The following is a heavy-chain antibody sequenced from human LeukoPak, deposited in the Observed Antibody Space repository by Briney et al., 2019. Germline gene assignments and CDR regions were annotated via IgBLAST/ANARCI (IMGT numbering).Heavy chain of an antibody. CDR2: ISGGGTRT. CDR3: AKGGGRGDYDLTGRFSTHFDS. CDR1: GFIFHTYA. J-gene: IGHJ4*02. Sequence: SGGSLRLSCAASGFIFHTYAMGWVRQAPGKGPVWVSAISGGGTRTYYADSVTGRFTISRDNSKNTVYLQMNSLRGEDTGVYFCAKGGGRGDYDLTGRFSTHFDSWGQGTLVVVSS. D-gene: IGHD4-17*01. V-gene: IGHV3-23*01.